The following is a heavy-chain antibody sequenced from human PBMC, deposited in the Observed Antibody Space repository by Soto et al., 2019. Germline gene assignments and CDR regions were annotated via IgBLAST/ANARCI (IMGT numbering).Heavy chain of an antibody. CDR2: INAGNGKT. D-gene: IGHD5-12*01. CDR1: GCIFTNYA. Sequence: VKVSCKASGCIFTNYAVHWVRQPPGQRLEWMGWINAGNGKTKYSQNLQGRVTITRDTSASIAYMEVNGLRSEDTAVYYCARGIWVATTADYYPDSWGKATLVTVS. CDR3: ARGIWVATTADYYPDS. J-gene: IGHJ5*01. V-gene: IGHV1-3*01.